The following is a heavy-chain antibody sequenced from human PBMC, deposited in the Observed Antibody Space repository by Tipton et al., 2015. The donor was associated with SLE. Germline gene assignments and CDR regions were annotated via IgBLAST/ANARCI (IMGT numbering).Heavy chain of an antibody. V-gene: IGHV3-48*03. CDR2: ISGSGTTI. CDR1: GFALVSYD. D-gene: IGHD1-26*01. Sequence: SLRLSCAASGFALVSYDMYWVRQAPGKGLEWVSYISGSGTTIFYADSVKGRFTISRDNAKNSLYLQMNSLRAEDTAVYYCAREGSGTPDYWGQGTLVTVSS. J-gene: IGHJ4*02. CDR3: AREGSGTPDY.